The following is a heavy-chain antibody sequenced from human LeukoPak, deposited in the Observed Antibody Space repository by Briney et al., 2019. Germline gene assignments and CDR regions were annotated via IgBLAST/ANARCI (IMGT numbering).Heavy chain of an antibody. CDR3: ASQPAAVNNWFDP. J-gene: IGHJ5*02. V-gene: IGHV1-69*06. CDR1: GGTFSSYA. Sequence: GASVKVSCKASGGTFSSYAISWVRQAPGQGLEWMGGIIPIFGTANYAQKFQGRVTITADKSTSKAYMELSSLRSEDTAVYYCASQPAAVNNWFDPWGQGTLVTVSS. CDR2: IIPIFGTA. D-gene: IGHD2-2*01.